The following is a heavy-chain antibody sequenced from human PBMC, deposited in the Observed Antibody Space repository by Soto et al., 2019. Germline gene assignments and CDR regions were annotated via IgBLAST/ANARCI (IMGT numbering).Heavy chain of an antibody. CDR1: GGSISSGGHY. J-gene: IGHJ5*02. CDR2: IYYSGST. V-gene: IGHV4-31*03. CDR3: ARREYCTNGICPWFDP. Sequence: SETLSLTCSVSGGSISSGGHYWSWIRQDPGKGLEWIGYIYYSGSTYYNPSLKSRITLSVDTSRNQISLKLTSVTAADTAVYFCARREYCTNGICPWFDPWGQGTLVTVSS. D-gene: IGHD2-8*01.